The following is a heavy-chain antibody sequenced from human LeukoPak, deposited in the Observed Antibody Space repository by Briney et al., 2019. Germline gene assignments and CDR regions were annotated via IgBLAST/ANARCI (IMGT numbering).Heavy chain of an antibody. Sequence: GESLKISCKGSGYNFTSYWIGWVWQMPGKGLEWMGIIYPGDSDTRYSPSFQGQVTISADKSISTAYLQWSSLKASDTAMYYCARLRLMYYYGSGARYYYYYYYMDVWGKGTTVTISS. CDR1: GYNFTSYW. CDR2: IYPGDSDT. CDR3: ARLRLMYYYGSGARYYYYYYYMDV. V-gene: IGHV5-51*01. J-gene: IGHJ6*03. D-gene: IGHD3-10*01.